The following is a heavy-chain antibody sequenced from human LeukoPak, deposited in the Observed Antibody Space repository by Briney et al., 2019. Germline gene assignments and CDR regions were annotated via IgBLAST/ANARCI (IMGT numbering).Heavy chain of an antibody. CDR3: ARLARYCSSISCSEFDY. D-gene: IGHD2-2*01. CDR1: GCSFTSYW. J-gene: IGHJ4*02. V-gene: IGHV5-51*01. CDR2: IYPGDSDT. Sequence: GESLKISCKGSGCSFTSYWIGWVRQMPGKGLEWMGIIYPGDSDTRYSPSFQGQVTISADKSISTAYLQWSSLKASDTAMYYCARLARYCSSISCSEFDYWGQGTLVTVSS.